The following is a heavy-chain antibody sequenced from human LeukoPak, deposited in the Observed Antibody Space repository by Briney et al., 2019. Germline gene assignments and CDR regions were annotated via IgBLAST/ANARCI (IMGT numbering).Heavy chain of an antibody. CDR3: ARRLTQYDCFDP. CDR2: TYYRSTWYN. D-gene: IGHD2-2*01. J-gene: IGHJ5*02. V-gene: IGHV6-1*01. Sequence: SQTLSLTCAISRGSVSSNSVTWNWIRQSPSRGLEWLGRTYYRSTWYNDYAVSVRGRITVNPDTSKNQFSLHLNSVTPEGTAVYYCARRLTQYDCFDPWGQGILVTVSS. CDR1: RGSVSSNSVT.